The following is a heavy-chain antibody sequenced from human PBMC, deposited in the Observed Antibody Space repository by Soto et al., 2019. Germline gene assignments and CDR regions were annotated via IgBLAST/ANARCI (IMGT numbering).Heavy chain of an antibody. CDR3: ARSTGHFLQ. J-gene: IGHJ4*02. Sequence: QVRLVESGGGVVQPGRSLRLSCAASGFTFRHSGMHWVRQFPGKGLEWVALASHDGATKFYRDSVKGRFTISRDNSRDTLFLQMSSLRPEDTAVYYCARSTGHFLQWGQGILVTVSS. CDR1: GFTFRHSG. CDR2: ASHDGATK. V-gene: IGHV3-30*03.